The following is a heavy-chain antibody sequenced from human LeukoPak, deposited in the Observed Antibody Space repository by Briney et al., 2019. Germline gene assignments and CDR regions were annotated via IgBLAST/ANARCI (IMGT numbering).Heavy chain of an antibody. Sequence: GGSLRLSCAASGFTFSSYWMSWVRQAPGKGLEWVANIKQDGSEKYYVDSVKGRFTISRDNAKNSLYLQMNSLRAEDTAVYYCASATYYYDSSGYYYGPFDYWGQGTLVTVSS. CDR1: GFTFSSYW. CDR3: ASATYYYDSSGYYYGPFDY. V-gene: IGHV3-7*01. CDR2: IKQDGSEK. J-gene: IGHJ4*02. D-gene: IGHD3-22*01.